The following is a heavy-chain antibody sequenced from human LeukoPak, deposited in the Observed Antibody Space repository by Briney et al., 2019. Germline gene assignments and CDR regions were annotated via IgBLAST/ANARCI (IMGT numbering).Heavy chain of an antibody. CDR2: ISGSGGST. J-gene: IGHJ4*02. D-gene: IGHD3-22*01. CDR3: AKDLGMVYYDSSLRNFDY. Sequence: GGSLRLSCAASGFTFSSYGMSWVRQAPGKGLEWVSAISGSGGSTYYADSVKGRFTISRDNSKNTLYLQMNSLRAEDTAVYYCAKDLGMVYYDSSLRNFDYWGQGTLVTVSS. CDR1: GFTFSSYG. V-gene: IGHV3-23*01.